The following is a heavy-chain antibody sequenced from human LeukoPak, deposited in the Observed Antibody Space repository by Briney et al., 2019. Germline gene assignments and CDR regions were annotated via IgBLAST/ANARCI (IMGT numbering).Heavy chain of an antibody. J-gene: IGHJ4*02. D-gene: IGHD3-22*01. V-gene: IGHV4-4*07. CDR2: ISASGNT. CDR1: GGSISSYY. Sequence: SETLSLTCTVSGGSISSYYWSWIRQPAGKGLEWIGRISASGNTNYNPSLQSRVTMSVDTSKNQFSLKLSSVTAADTAVYYCARRTFFDSSDHDWGQGTLVTVSS. CDR3: ARRTFFDSSDHD.